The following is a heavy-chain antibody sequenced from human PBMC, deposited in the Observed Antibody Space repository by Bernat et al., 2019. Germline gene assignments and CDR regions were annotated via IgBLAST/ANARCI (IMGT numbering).Heavy chain of an antibody. D-gene: IGHD6-19*01. Sequence: QLQLQESGPGLAKPSETLSLTCTVSAGSISSSTGFWGWIRQPPGKGLEWIGDIYYSGSTYYNPSLKSRVTTSVDTSKSQFSLRLTSVTAADTAVYYCARRVSVTGRDAFDIWGQGTMVTVSS. CDR1: AGSISSSTGF. J-gene: IGHJ3*02. V-gene: IGHV4-39*01. CDR3: ARRVSVTGRDAFDI. CDR2: IYYSGST.